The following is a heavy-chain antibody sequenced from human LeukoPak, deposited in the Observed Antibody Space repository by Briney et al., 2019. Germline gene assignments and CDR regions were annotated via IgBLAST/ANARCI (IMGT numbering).Heavy chain of an antibody. V-gene: IGHV3-21*01. J-gene: IGHJ4*02. CDR3: ARVAKRSSTSCCDFDY. Sequence: PGGSLRLSCAASGFTFSSYSMNWVRQAPGKGLEWVSSISSGSSYIYYADSVKGRFTISRDNAKNSLYLQMNSLRAEDTAVYYCARVAKRSSTSCCDFDYWGQGTLVTVSS. CDR2: ISSGSSYI. CDR1: GFTFSSYS. D-gene: IGHD2-2*01.